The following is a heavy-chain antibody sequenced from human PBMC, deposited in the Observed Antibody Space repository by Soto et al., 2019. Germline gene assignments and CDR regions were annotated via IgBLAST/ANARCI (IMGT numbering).Heavy chain of an antibody. CDR2: ITSSSTYI. CDR3: TRDSRNFDI. D-gene: IGHD3-9*01. J-gene: IGHJ1*01. Sequence: EVRLVESGGGLVKPGGSLRLSCTASGFTLSTYSINWVRQAPGKGLECVSSITSSSTYIYYSDSVQSRFNISRDNPKNTLYLQMESLTIEDTAVYFWTRDSRNFDIWGKVTLVAVSS. CDR1: GFTLSTYS. V-gene: IGHV3-21*02.